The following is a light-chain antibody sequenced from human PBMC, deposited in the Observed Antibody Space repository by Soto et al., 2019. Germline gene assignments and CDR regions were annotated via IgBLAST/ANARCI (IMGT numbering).Light chain of an antibody. CDR3: QQYYGTPWT. CDR2: WAS. J-gene: IGKJ1*01. CDR1: QSVLYSSKNKSY. V-gene: IGKV4-1*01. Sequence: DIVMTQSPDSLAVSLGERATINCKSSQSVLYSSKNKSYLAWYQQKPGQPPKLLIYWASTRESGVPDRFSGSGSGTDFTLTISSLQAEDVAVYYCQQYYGTPWTFGQGTRVEIK.